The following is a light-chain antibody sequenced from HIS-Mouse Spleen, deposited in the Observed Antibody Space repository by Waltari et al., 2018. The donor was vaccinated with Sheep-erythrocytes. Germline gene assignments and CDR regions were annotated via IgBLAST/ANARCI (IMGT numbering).Light chain of an antibody. Sequence: HSALHQPRRAFGHPGQTVTISGSGTSSDDGGLNYVYWYQHHPGNAPILMIYDVSQRPSGVPDRFSGSKSGNTASLTISGLQAEDEADYYCCSYAGSYNHVFATGTKVTVL. CDR3: CSYAGSYNHV. V-gene: IGLV2-11*01. CDR2: DVS. J-gene: IGLJ1*01. CDR1: SSDDGGLNY.